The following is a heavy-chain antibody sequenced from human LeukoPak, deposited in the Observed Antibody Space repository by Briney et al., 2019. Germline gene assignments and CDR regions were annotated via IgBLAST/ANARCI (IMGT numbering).Heavy chain of an antibody. V-gene: IGHV4-34*01. CDR2: INHSGST. Sequence: SETLSLTCAVYGGSFSGYYRSWIRQPPGKGLERIGEINHSGSTNYNPSLKSRVTISVDTSKNQFSLKLSSVTAADTAAYYCARDCSSTSCYTEGFDYWAREPWSPSPQ. D-gene: IGHD2-2*02. CDR3: ARDCSSTSCYTEGFDY. J-gene: IGHJ4*02. CDR1: GGSFSGYY.